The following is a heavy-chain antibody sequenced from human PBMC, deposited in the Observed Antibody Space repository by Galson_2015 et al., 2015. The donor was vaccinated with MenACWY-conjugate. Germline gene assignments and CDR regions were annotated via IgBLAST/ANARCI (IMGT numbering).Heavy chain of an antibody. CDR3: AKDIRGRQDLHYYGMDV. CDR1: GFTFSTFM. J-gene: IGHJ6*02. D-gene: IGHD3-3*02. V-gene: IGHV3-23*01. CDR2: ISCSGRST. Sequence: SLRLSCAASGFTFSTFMMNWVRQAPGKGLEWVSTISCSGRSTYFADSVKGQFTISRDNSKNTLYLQMNSLRAEDTAVYYCAKDIRGRQDLHYYGMDVWGQGTTVTVSS.